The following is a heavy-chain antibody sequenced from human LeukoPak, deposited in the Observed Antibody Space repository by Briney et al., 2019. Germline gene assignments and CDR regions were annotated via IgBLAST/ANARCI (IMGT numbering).Heavy chain of an antibody. CDR1: GGSIGDGYW. CDR2: IYPSGST. V-gene: IGHV4-4*02. D-gene: IGHD3-10*01. CDR3: ARDSPGSGVNVDY. Sequence: SETLSLTCAVSGGSIGDGYWWTWVRQPPGKGLEWIGEIYPSGSTNYNPSLKGRVTMSLDKSKNQFSLNLNSLTAADTAVYYCARDSPGSGVNVDYWGQGTLVTVSS. J-gene: IGHJ4*02.